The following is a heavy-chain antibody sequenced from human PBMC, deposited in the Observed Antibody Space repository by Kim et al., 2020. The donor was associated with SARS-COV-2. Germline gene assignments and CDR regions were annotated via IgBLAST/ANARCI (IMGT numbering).Heavy chain of an antibody. D-gene: IGHD2-15*01. J-gene: IGHJ5*02. CDR1: GFTFSSYA. CDR2: ISGSGGST. Sequence: GGSLRLSCAASGFTFSSYAMSWVRQAPGKGLEWVSAISGSGGSTYYADSVKGRFTISRDNSKNTLYLQMNSLRAEDTAVYYCAKDEDCSGGSCYSGNWFDPWGQGTLVTVSS. V-gene: IGHV3-23*01. CDR3: AKDEDCSGGSCYSGNWFDP.